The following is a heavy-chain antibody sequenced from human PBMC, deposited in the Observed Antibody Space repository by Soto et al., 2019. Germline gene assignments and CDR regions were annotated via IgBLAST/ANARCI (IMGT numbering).Heavy chain of an antibody. Sequence: SETLSLTCAVSGGSISSGGYSWIWIRQPPGKGLEWIGYIYHSGSTYYNPSLKSRVTISADRSKNQFSLKLSSVTAADTAIYYCARSVFPWGQGTLVTVYS. CDR1: GGSISSGGYS. V-gene: IGHV4-30-2*01. CDR3: ARSVFP. CDR2: IYHSGST. J-gene: IGHJ5*02.